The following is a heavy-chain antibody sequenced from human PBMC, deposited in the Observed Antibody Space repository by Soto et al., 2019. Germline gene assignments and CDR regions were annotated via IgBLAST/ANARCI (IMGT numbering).Heavy chain of an antibody. CDR2: IRTKARSYTT. V-gene: IGHV3-72*01. CDR3: ASDLAGASGGEYWDY. D-gene: IGHD2-8*02. Sequence: EVQLVESGGGLVQPGGSLRLSCVVSGFTLSDHYMDWVRQAPGKGLEWVGRIRTKARSYTTEYAASVMGRFTISRDDSKNSVFLQMNSLRTDDTSVYYCASDLAGASGGEYWDYWGQGTLVTVSS. CDR1: GFTLSDHY. J-gene: IGHJ4*02.